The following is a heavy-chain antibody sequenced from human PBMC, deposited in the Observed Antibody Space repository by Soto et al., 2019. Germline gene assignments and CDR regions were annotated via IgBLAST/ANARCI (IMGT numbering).Heavy chain of an antibody. Sequence: QVQLVESGGGVVQPGRSLRLSCAASGFTFSSYGMHWVRQAPGKGLERVAVIWYDGSNKYYADSVKGRFTISRDNSINALYGQRKSRRAEDRAVYYGASGGGGSGWYRFDYWGQGTLVTVSS. CDR2: IWYDGSNK. J-gene: IGHJ4*02. D-gene: IGHD6-19*01. CDR3: ASGGGGSGWYRFDY. V-gene: IGHV3-33*01. CDR1: GFTFSSYG.